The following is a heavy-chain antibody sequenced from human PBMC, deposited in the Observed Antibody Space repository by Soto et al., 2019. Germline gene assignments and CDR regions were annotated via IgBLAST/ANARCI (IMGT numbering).Heavy chain of an antibody. D-gene: IGHD5-12*01. CDR3: ARASGPFDY. Sequence: QVQLVESGGGVVQPGRSLRLSCVASGFAFSTYGIHWVRQAPGKGLEWVAVIWYDGSIKYYADSVKGRFTISRDNSKNTLYPQMNSLRADDTAVYYCARASGPFDYWGQGTQVTVSS. J-gene: IGHJ4*02. CDR2: IWYDGSIK. V-gene: IGHV3-33*01. CDR1: GFAFSTYG.